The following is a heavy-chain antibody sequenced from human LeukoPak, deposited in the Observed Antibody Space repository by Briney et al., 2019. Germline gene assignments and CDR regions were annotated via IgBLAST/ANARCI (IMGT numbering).Heavy chain of an antibody. CDR1: GYTFTSYA. D-gene: IGHD5-18*01. Sequence: ASVNVSCKASGYTFTSYAMHWVRQAPGQRLEWMGWINAGNGNTKYSQKFQGRVTITRDTSASTAYMELSSLRSEDTAVYYCARESLPDTAMGSFDYWGQGTLVTVSS. CDR2: INAGNGNT. V-gene: IGHV1-3*01. J-gene: IGHJ4*02. CDR3: ARESLPDTAMGSFDY.